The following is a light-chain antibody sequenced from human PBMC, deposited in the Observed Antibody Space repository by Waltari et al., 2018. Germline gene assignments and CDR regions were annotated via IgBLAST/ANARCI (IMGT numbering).Light chain of an antibody. CDR2: DVS. CDR3: SSYTSSSTQV. J-gene: IGLJ1*01. V-gene: IGLV2-14*03. CDR1: SSDVGGYNY. Sequence: QPALTPPASVSGSPGPSLTLSCTGTSSDVGGYNYFSWYQQHPGNAPKLMIYDVSNRPSGVSNRCSGSKSGNTASLTISGLQAEDEADYYCSSYTSSSTQVFGTGTKVTVL.